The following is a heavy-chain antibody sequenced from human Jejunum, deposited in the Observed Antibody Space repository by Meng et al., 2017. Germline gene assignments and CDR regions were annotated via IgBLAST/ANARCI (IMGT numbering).Heavy chain of an antibody. CDR1: GFTLDDYA. CDR3: TKYKSPFGALSPH. CDR2: ITWNSSKI. V-gene: IGHV3-9*01. Sequence: SLKISCVASGFTLDDYAMHWVRQAPGKGLEWVSSITWNSSKIDYADSVKGRFTISRDNSKNSLYLQMNSLRIDDTALYYCTKYKSPFGALSPHWGQGTLVTVSS. J-gene: IGHJ4*02. D-gene: IGHD3-10*01.